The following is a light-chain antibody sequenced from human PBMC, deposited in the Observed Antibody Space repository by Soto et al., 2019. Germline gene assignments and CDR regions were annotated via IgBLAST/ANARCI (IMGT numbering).Light chain of an antibody. V-gene: IGKV2-24*01. CDR3: MQATQFPFT. CDR2: KIS. Sequence: IVMTQTPLSSPVTLGQPASISCRSSQSLLHRDGDTYLSLLHQRPGQPPRLLIYKISNRFSGVPDRVSGSGAGTDFTLQISRVEAEDVGVYYFMQATQFPFTFGQGTKLEIK. J-gene: IGKJ2*01. CDR1: QSLLHRDGDTY.